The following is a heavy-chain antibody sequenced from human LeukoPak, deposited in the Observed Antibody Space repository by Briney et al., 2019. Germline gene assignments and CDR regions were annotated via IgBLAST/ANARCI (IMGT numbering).Heavy chain of an antibody. J-gene: IGHJ6*03. V-gene: IGHV1-69*13. Sequence: SVKVSCKASGGTFSSYAISWVRQAPGQGLEWMGGIIPIFGTANYAQKFQGRVTITADESKSTAYMELSSLRSEDTAVYYCARGPYMVRGVTTYYYYMDVWGKGTRSPSP. D-gene: IGHD3-10*01. CDR2: IIPIFGTA. CDR1: GGTFSSYA. CDR3: ARGPYMVRGVTTYYYYMDV.